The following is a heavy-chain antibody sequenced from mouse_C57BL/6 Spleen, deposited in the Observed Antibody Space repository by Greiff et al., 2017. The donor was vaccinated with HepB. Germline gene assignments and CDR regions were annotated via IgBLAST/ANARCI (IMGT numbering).Heavy chain of an antibody. CDR3: TRNPVVATGAMDY. V-gene: IGHV1-15*01. D-gene: IGHD1-1*01. CDR1: GYTFTDYE. Sequence: VQLVESGAELVRPGASVTLSCKASGYTFTDYEMHWVKQTPVHGLEWIGAIDPETGGTAYNQKFKGKAILTADKSSSTAYMELRSLTSEYSAVYYCTRNPVVATGAMDYWGQGASVTVSS. CDR2: IDPETGGT. J-gene: IGHJ4*01.